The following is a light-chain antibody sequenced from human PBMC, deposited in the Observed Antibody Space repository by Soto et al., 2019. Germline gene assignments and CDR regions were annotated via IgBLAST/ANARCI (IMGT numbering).Light chain of an antibody. CDR1: HHISNF. J-gene: IGKJ5*01. CDR2: DAS. V-gene: IGKV1-33*01. Sequence: DIQMTQSPSSLSASVGDRVTITCQASHHISNFLNWYQQKPGKAPKLLIYDASNLETGVPSRFSGSGSGTDFTFTISSLQPEDIATYYCQQYENLPLTFGQGTRLEIK. CDR3: QQYENLPLT.